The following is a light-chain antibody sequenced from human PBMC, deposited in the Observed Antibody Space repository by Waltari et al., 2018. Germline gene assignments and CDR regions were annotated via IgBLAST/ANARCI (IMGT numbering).Light chain of an antibody. V-gene: IGLV3-21*01. CDR3: QVWDTTTDNV. Sequence: YVLTQPPSMSVAPGQTATITCGGDNIGRTSVHWYWQRPGQAPQLVIYLDNDRPSGIPERFSGSNSGNTATLTISGVEAGDEGDYYCQVWDTTTDNVFGGGTRLTVL. J-gene: IGLJ3*02. CDR2: LDN. CDR1: NIGRTS.